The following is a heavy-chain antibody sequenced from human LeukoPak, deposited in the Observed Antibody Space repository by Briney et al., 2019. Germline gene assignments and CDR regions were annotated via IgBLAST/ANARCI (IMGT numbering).Heavy chain of an antibody. CDR2: INHSGST. Sequence: PSETLSLTCAVYGGSFSGYYWSWIRQPPGKGLEWIGEINHSGSTSYNPSLKSRVTISVDTSKNQFSLKLSSVTAADTAVYYCARVTGSIAARPYYYYYYMDVWGKGTTVTVSS. J-gene: IGHJ6*03. V-gene: IGHV4-34*01. CDR3: ARVTGSIAARPYYYYYYMDV. CDR1: GGSFSGYY. D-gene: IGHD6-6*01.